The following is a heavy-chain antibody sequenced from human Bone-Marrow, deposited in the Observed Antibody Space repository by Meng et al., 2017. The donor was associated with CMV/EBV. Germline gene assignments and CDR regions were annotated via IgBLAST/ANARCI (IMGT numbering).Heavy chain of an antibody. CDR1: GFTFSSYE. CDR2: ISSSGSTI. V-gene: IGHV3-48*03. D-gene: IGHD2-2*01. CDR3: SGGGIRYCSSTSCQTYYYYYYGMDV. J-gene: IGHJ6*02. Sequence: GESLKISCAASGFTFSSYEMNWVRQAPGKGLEWVSYISSSGSTIYYADSVKGRFTISRDNAKNSLYLQMNSLRAEDTAVYYCSGGGIRYCSSTSCQTYYYYYYGMDVWGQGTTVTVSS.